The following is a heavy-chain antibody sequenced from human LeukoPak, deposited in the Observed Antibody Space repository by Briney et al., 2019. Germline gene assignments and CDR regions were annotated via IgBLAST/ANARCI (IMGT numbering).Heavy chain of an antibody. V-gene: IGHV1-2*02. CDR3: ARDSEYQLLQNYFDA. J-gene: IGHJ5*02. Sequence: ASVKVSFKASGYSFTGHYIHWVRRAPGQGLEWIGWVNPSSGGPDYAQKFKGRVTVTRDTSISTAYMELSRLTADDTAVYYCARDSEYQLLQNYFDAWGQGTLVIVSS. CDR1: GYSFTGHY. D-gene: IGHD2-2*01. CDR2: VNPSSGGP.